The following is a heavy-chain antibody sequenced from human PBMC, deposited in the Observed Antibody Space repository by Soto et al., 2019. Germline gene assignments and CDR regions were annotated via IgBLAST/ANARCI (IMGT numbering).Heavy chain of an antibody. CDR3: ARSIALSGLDY. V-gene: IGHV3-30-3*01. J-gene: IGHJ4*02. D-gene: IGHD6-19*01. Sequence: QVQLVESGGGVVQPGKSLRLSCAASGFTFSSYSMNWVRQAPGRGLEWVAVISYDETKRYYGDSVKGRFSISRDTAKNTLYLQMNGLRAEDTAVYYCARSIALSGLDYWGQGTRVTVSS. CDR1: GFTFSSYS. CDR2: ISYDETKR.